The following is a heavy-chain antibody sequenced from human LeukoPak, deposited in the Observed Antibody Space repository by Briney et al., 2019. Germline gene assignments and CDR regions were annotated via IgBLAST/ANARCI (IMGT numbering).Heavy chain of an antibody. CDR2: ISAYNGNT. CDR3: ARAATSYDSSGYYNYFDY. J-gene: IGHJ4*02. CDR1: GYTFTGYY. V-gene: IGHV1-18*04. Sequence: ASVKVSCKASGYTFTGYYMHWVRQAPGQGLEWTGWISAYNGNTNYAQKLQGRVTMTTDTSTSTAYMELRSLRSDDTAVYYCARAATSYDSSGYYNYFDYWGQGTLVTVSS. D-gene: IGHD3-22*01.